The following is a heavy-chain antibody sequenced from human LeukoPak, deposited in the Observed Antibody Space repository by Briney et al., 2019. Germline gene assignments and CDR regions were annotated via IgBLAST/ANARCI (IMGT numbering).Heavy chain of an antibody. Sequence: ASVKVSCKASGYTFTSYGISWVRQAPGQGLEWMGWISAYNGNTNYAQKLQGRVTMTTDTSTSTAYMELRSLRSDDTAVYYCARVWFGELPPNTYYYYYMDVWGKGTTVTISS. CDR2: ISAYNGNT. D-gene: IGHD3-10*01. CDR3: ARVWFGELPPNTYYYYYMDV. V-gene: IGHV1-18*01. CDR1: GYTFTSYG. J-gene: IGHJ6*03.